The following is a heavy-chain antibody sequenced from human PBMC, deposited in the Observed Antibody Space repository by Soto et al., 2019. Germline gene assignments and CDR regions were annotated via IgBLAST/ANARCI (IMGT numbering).Heavy chain of an antibody. J-gene: IGHJ4*02. CDR1: GFTFSSYW. D-gene: IGHD2-15*01. CDR3: VRTSLVVAAATREDY. Sequence: GGSLRLSCAASGFTFSSYWMHWVRQAPGKGLVWVSRIYSYGSSTSYADSVKGRFTISRDNAKNTLYLQMNSLRAEDTAVYYCVRTSLVVAAATREDYWGQGTLVTVSS. CDR2: IYSYGSST. V-gene: IGHV3-74*01.